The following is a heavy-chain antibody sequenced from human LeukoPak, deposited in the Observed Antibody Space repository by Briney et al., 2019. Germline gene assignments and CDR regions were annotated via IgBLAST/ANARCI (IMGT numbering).Heavy chain of an antibody. D-gene: IGHD3-10*01. CDR2: IDPSDSYT. CDR1: GYSFTSYW. Sequence: GESLKISCKSSGYSFTSYWISWVRQMPGRGLEWMGRIDPSDSYTNYSPSFQGHVTISADKSISTAYLQWSSLKASDTAMFYCARPSVDGSGSYPYWGQGTLVTVSS. J-gene: IGHJ4*02. CDR3: ARPSVDGSGSYPY. V-gene: IGHV5-10-1*01.